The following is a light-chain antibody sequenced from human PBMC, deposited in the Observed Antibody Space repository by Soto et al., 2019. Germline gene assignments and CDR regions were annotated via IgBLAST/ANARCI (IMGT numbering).Light chain of an antibody. Sequence: QSALTQPPSASGAPGQRVTISCSGSSSNIGSNTVNWYQQLPGTAPKLLIYTNNQRPSGVRDRFSGSRSGTSASLAISGLQSEDEADYYCAAWDDSLNGFVFGTGTKSPS. J-gene: IGLJ1*01. CDR2: TNN. CDR3: AAWDDSLNGFV. V-gene: IGLV1-44*01. CDR1: SSNIGSNT.